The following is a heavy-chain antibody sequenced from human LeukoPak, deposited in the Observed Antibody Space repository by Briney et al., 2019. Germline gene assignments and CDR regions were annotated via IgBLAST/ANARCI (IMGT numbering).Heavy chain of an antibody. J-gene: IGHJ4*02. CDR2: IYTSGST. CDR1: GGSISSGSYY. Sequence: SQTLSLTCTVSGGSISSGSYYWSWIRQPAGKGLEWIGRIYTSGSTNYNPSLKSRVTISVDTSKNQFSLKLSSVTAADTAVYYCARFTYYYDSSGYYSFFDYWGQGTLVTVSS. V-gene: IGHV4-61*02. CDR3: ARFTYYYDSSGYYSFFDY. D-gene: IGHD3-22*01.